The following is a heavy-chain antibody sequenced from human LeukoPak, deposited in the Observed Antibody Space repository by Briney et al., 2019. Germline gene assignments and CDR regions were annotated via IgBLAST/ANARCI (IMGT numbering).Heavy chain of an antibody. CDR2: IIPIFGTA. D-gene: IGHD6-13*01. J-gene: IGHJ5*02. V-gene: IGHV1-69*13. Sequence: GASVKVSCKASGGTFSSYAISWVRQAPGQGLEWMGGIIPIFGTANYAQKFQGRVTITADESTSTAYMEVSSLRSEDTAVYYCARESIAAAGTPGGLVWFDPWGQGTLVTVSS. CDR1: GGTFSSYA. CDR3: ARESIAAAGTPGGLVWFDP.